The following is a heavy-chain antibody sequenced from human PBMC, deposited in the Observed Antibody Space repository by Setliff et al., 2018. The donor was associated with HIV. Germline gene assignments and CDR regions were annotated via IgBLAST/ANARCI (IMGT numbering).Heavy chain of an antibody. D-gene: IGHD1-26*01. Sequence: SETLSLTCAVYAGSFSGYYWSWIRQPSGKGLEWIGEINHSGSTNYNPSLKSRVTISVDTSKNQFSLKLSSVTAADTAVHYCARGRRNEWELLLLAFDMWGQGTMVTVSS. CDR2: INHSGST. V-gene: IGHV4-34*01. CDR1: AGSFSGYY. CDR3: ARGRRNEWELLLLAFDM. J-gene: IGHJ3*02.